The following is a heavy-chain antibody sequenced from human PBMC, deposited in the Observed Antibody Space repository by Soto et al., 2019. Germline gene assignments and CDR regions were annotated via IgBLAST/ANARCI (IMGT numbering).Heavy chain of an antibody. CDR1: GYTFTSYG. Sequence: QVQLVQSGAEVKKPGASVKVSCKASGYTFTSYGISWVRQAPGQGLEWMGWISAYNGNTNYAQKLQGRVTMTTDTSTSPAYMELRSLRPYDKAVYYCARVVRSGSSSTKNFDYWGQGTLVTVSS. D-gene: IGHD2-2*01. J-gene: IGHJ4*02. CDR3: ARVVRSGSSSTKNFDY. V-gene: IGHV1-18*01. CDR2: ISAYNGNT.